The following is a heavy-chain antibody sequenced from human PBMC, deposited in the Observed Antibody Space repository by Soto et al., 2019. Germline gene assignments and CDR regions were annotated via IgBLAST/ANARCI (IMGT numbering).Heavy chain of an antibody. CDR2: ISAYNVNT. J-gene: IGHJ4*02. CDR3: ARVSADYDILPFDY. CDR1: GYTFTSYG. Sequence: ASVKVSCKASGYTFTSYGISWVRQAPGQGLEWLGWISAYNVNTNYAQKLQGRVTMTTDTSTSTAYMELRSLRSDDTAVYYCARVSADYDILPFDYWGQGTLVTVSS. V-gene: IGHV1-18*01. D-gene: IGHD3-9*01.